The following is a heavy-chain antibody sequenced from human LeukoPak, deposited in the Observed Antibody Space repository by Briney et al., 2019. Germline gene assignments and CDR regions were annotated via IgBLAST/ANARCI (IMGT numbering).Heavy chain of an antibody. CDR1: GYTFNGYY. CDR3: ARDNSVGDTAWWFDP. V-gene: IGHV1-2*02. Sequence: ASVKVSCKASGYTFNGYYIHWVRQAPGQGLEWMGWINPNSGGTKYAQKFQGRVTMTRDTSISTAYMELSRLRSDDTAVYYCARDNSVGDTAWWFDPWGQGTLVTVSS. J-gene: IGHJ5*02. D-gene: IGHD1-26*01. CDR2: INPNSGGT.